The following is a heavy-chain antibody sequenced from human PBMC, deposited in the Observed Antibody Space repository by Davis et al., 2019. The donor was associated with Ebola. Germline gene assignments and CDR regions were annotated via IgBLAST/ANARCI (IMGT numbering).Heavy chain of an antibody. V-gene: IGHV3-66*01. Sequence: GGSLRLSCAASGFTVSSNYMSWVRQAPGKGLEWVSVFYIGGSTYYADSVNGRFTISRDNSKNTVHLQMNSLRVEDTAIYYCAKDTSNVWFDVWGQGTMVTVSS. CDR2: FYIGGST. CDR1: GFTVSSNY. D-gene: IGHD6-19*01. J-gene: IGHJ3*01. CDR3: AKDTSNVWFDV.